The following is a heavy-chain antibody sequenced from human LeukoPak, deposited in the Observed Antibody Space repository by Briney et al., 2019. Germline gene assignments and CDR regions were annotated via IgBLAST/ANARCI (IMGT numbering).Heavy chain of an antibody. CDR2: IYASGST. D-gene: IGHD1-26*01. Sequence: PSETLSLTCTVSGGSISSYYWSWIRQPAGKGLEWIGRIYASGSTNYNPSLKSRVTMSVDTSKSQFSLKLISVTAADTAVYYCARDPRGIVGANHNWFDPWGQGTPVTVSS. V-gene: IGHV4-4*07. CDR1: GGSISSYY. CDR3: ARDPRGIVGANHNWFDP. J-gene: IGHJ5*02.